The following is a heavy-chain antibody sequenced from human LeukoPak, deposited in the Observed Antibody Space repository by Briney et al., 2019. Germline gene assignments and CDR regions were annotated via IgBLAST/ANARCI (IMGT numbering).Heavy chain of an antibody. CDR1: GFTFSSYS. CDR3: ARDRLLSPGTTGY. D-gene: IGHD1-7*01. V-gene: IGHV3-21*01. CDR2: ISSSSSYI. J-gene: IGHJ4*02. Sequence: KPGGSLRLSRAASGFTFSSYSMNWVRQAPGKGLEWVSSISSSSSYIYYADSVKGRFTISRDNAKNSLYLQMNSLRAEDTAVYYCARDRLLSPGTTGYWGQGTLVTVSS.